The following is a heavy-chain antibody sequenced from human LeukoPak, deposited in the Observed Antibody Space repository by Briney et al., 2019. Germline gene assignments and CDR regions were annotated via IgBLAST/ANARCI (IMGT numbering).Heavy chain of an antibody. J-gene: IGHJ6*02. Sequence: PGGSLRLSCAASGFTFSSYAMSWVRQAPGKGLEWVSAISGSGGSTYYADSVKGRFNIARDNSKNTLYLQMNSLRAEDTAVYFCAKDLGVVPGIVARGYGMDVWGQGTTVTVSS. CDR1: GFTFSSYA. V-gene: IGHV3-23*01. D-gene: IGHD6-13*01. CDR2: ISGSGGST. CDR3: AKDLGVVPGIVARGYGMDV.